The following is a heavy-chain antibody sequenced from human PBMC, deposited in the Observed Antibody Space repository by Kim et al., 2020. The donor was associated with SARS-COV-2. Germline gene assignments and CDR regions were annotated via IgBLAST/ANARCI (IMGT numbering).Heavy chain of an antibody. J-gene: IGHJ5*02. V-gene: IGHV3-33*01. CDR2: NK. CDR3: ARELLNWFDP. Sequence: NKYYADSVKGRFTISRDNSKNTLYLQMNSLRAEDTAVYYCARELLNWFDPWGQGTLVTVSS.